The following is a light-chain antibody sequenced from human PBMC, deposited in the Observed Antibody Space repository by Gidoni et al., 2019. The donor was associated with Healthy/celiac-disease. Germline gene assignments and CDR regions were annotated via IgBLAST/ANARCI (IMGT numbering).Light chain of an antibody. V-gene: IGLV7-46*01. CDR1: TGAVTIGQY. J-gene: IGLJ2*01. CDR3: LLSYSGSRLVV. Sequence: QDVVTQQPSLTVSPGGTVTLTCCSSTGAVTIGQYPNWFQQKPGQAPSTLIYDTSNRHSWTPARFSGSRLVGKAALTLSGAQPEDEAEYYFLLSYSGSRLVVFGGGTKLTAL. CDR2: DTS.